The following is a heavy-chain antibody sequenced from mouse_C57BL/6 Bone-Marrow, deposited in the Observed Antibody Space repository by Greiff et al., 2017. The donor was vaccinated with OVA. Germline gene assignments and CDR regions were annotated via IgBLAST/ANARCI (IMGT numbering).Heavy chain of an antibody. CDR3: TLHGNYPAWFAY. CDR2: IRNKANNHAT. V-gene: IGHV6-6*01. Sequence: EVKLVESGGGLVQPGGSMKLSCAASGFTFSDAWMDWVRQSPEKGLEWVAEIRNKANNHATYYAESVKGRFTISRDDSKSIFYLQMNSLRAEDTGIYYCTLHGNYPAWFAYWGQGTLVTVSA. CDR1: GFTFSDAW. D-gene: IGHD2-1*01. J-gene: IGHJ3*01.